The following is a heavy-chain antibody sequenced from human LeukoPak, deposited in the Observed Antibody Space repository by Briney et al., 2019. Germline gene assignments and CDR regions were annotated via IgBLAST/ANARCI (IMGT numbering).Heavy chain of an antibody. J-gene: IGHJ4*02. CDR1: GGSISSYY. CDR2: IYYSGST. V-gene: IGHV4-59*08. D-gene: IGHD5-12*01. Sequence: SETLSLTCTVSGGSISSYYWSWIRQPPGKGLEWIGYIYYSGSTNYNPSLKSRVTISVDMSKNQFSLKLSSVTAADTAVYYCARGAGSGYDYWGQGTLVTVSS. CDR3: ARGAGSGYDY.